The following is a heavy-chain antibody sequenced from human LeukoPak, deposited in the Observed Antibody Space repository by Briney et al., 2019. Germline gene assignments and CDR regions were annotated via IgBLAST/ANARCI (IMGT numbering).Heavy chain of an antibody. CDR3: ARHIKGGVVVLFDY. J-gene: IGHJ4*02. V-gene: IGHV4-39*01. CDR1: GGSISSSSMYY. D-gene: IGHD2-2*01. Sequence: SESLSLTCTVSGGSISSSSMYYWAWIRQPPWKGLECIGSMYYSETTYYNPSLKSRVTISVDTSKNHFSLTLTSVTAADTAVYYCARHIKGGVVVLFDYWGQGTLVTVSS. CDR2: MYYSETT.